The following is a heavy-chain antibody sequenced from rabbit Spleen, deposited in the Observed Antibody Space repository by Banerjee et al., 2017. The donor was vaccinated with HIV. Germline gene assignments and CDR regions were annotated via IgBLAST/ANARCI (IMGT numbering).Heavy chain of an antibody. D-gene: IGHD2-1*01. CDR3: VRDQAGNADYGPYYLNL. Sequence: QEQLEESGGGLVQPEGSLTLTCTASGFSFSSSYYMSWVRQAPGKGLEWIALIATGSGSTYYASWAKGRFTISSHNAQNTLYLQLSSLTAADTATYFCVRDQAGNADYGPYYLNLWGQGTLVTVS. J-gene: IGHJ4*01. CDR1: GFSFSSSYY. V-gene: IGHV1S45*01. CDR2: IATGSGST.